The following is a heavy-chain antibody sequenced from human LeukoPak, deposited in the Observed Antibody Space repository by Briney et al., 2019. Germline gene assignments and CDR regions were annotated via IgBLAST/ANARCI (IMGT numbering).Heavy chain of an antibody. CDR2: IYYSGST. J-gene: IGHJ3*02. Sequence: TSETLSLTCTVSGGSISSGGYYWSWIRQHPGKGLEWIGYIYYSGSTYYNPSLKGRVTISVDTSKNQFSLKLSSVTAADTAVYYCARESSVAGLLDAFDIWGQGTMVTVSS. D-gene: IGHD6-19*01. CDR3: ARESSVAGLLDAFDI. CDR1: GGSISSGGYY. V-gene: IGHV4-31*03.